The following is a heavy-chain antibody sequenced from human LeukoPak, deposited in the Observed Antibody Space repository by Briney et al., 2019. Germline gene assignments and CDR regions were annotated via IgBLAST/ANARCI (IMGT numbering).Heavy chain of an antibody. V-gene: IGHV3-33*08. CDR1: GFTFSIYG. D-gene: IGHD5/OR15-5a*01. J-gene: IGHJ4*02. CDR3: ARGRSTTHFDY. CDR2: IWYDGSNT. Sequence: GRSLRLSCAASGFTFSIYGMHWVRQAPGKGLEWVAMIWYDGSNTYYADSVKGRFTISRDNSKNTLFLQMDSLRAEDTAVYYCARGRSTTHFDYWGQGTLVTVSS.